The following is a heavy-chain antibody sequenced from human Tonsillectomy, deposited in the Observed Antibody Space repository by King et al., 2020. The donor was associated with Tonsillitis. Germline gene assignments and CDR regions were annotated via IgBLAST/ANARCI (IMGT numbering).Heavy chain of an antibody. D-gene: IGHD1-26*01. CDR2: INWNGGST. V-gene: IGHV3-20*04. CDR1: GFTFDDYG. CDR3: ARHQLSGILHPLDY. J-gene: IGHJ4*02. Sequence: VQLVESGGGVVRPGGSLRPSCAASGFTFDDYGMSWVRQVPGKGLEWVSGINWNGGSTGYADSVKGRFTISRDNAKNSLYLQMNSLRAEDTALFYCARHQLSGILHPLDYWGQGTLVTVSS.